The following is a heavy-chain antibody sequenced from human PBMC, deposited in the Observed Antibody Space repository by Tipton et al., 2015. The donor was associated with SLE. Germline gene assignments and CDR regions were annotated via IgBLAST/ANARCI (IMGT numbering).Heavy chain of an antibody. V-gene: IGHV4-59*08. J-gene: IGHJ4*02. CDR3: ARQPRSGYHDY. Sequence: LRLSCTVSGGSISSYYWSWIRQPPGKGLEWIGYIYYSGSTNYNPSLKSRVTMSVDTSKNQFSLKLSSVTAADTAVYYCARQPRSGYHDYWCQGTLVIVSS. D-gene: IGHD3-3*01. CDR2: IYYSGST. CDR1: GGSISSYY.